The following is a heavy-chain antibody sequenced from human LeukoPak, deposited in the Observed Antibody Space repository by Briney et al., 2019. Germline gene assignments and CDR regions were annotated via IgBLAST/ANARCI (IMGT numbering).Heavy chain of an antibody. V-gene: IGHV3-48*02. D-gene: IGHD6-6*01. CDR1: GFTFSSYS. CDR2: ISSSSSII. CDR3: ARLSIAVEDY. Sequence: SGGSLRLSCAASGFTFSSYSMNWVRQAPGKGPEWVSYISSSSSIIYYADSVKGRFTISRDNAKDSLYLQMNSLRDEDTAVYYCARLSIAVEDYWGQGTLVTV. J-gene: IGHJ4*02.